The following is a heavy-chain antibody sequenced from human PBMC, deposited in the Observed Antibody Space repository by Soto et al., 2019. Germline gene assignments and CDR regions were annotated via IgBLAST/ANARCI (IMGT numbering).Heavy chain of an antibody. CDR3: ARHLHYYYGSGKGNYYYGMDV. D-gene: IGHD3-10*01. Sequence: SVKVSCKAAGGAFSRYAGSWVSQTPRQGPEWMGGIIPIFGTANYAQKFQGRVTITADKSTSTAYMELSSLRSEDTAMYYCARHLHYYYGSGKGNYYYGMDVWGQGTTGTVSS. J-gene: IGHJ6*02. V-gene: IGHV1-69*06. CDR1: GGAFSRYA. CDR2: IIPIFGTA.